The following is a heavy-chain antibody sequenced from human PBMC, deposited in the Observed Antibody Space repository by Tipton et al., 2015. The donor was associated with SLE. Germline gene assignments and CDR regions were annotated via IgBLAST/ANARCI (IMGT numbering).Heavy chain of an antibody. CDR1: GGSFTMYY. CDR3: ATEGGNWFDP. Sequence: AVSGGSFTMYYWSWIRQSPGKGLEWIGEINHSESTNYNPSLKARITLSADTSKNQVSLKLTSVTAADTAVYYCATEGGNWFDPWDQGILVTVSS. CDR2: INHSEST. V-gene: IGHV4-34*01. D-gene: IGHD2-15*01. J-gene: IGHJ5*02.